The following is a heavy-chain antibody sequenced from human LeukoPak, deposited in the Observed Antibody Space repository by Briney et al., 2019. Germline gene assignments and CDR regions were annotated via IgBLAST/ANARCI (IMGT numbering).Heavy chain of an antibody. CDR3: ARDRESSSWYWVEGYYYYGMDV. CDR2: INTNTGNP. D-gene: IGHD6-13*01. CDR1: GYTFTSYA. V-gene: IGHV7-4-1*02. Sequence: ASVKVSCKASGYTFTSYAMNWVRQAPGQGLEWMGWINTNTGNPTYAQGFTGRFVFSLDTSVSTAYLQISSLEAEDTAVHYCARDRESSSWYWVEGYYYYGMDVWGQGTTVTVSS. J-gene: IGHJ6*02.